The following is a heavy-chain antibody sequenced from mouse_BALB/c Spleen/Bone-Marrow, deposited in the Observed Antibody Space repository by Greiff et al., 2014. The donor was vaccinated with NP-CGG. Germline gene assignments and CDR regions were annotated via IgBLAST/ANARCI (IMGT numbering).Heavy chain of an antibody. CDR1: GYSFTGYT. J-gene: IGHJ1*01. CDR3: AREEGYDEGEYFDV. D-gene: IGHD2-14*01. CDR2: INPYNGGT. V-gene: IGHV1-18*01. Sequence: VQLQQPGPELVKPGASMKISCKASGYSFTGYTMNWVKQSHGKNLEWIGLINPYNGGTSYNQKFKGKATLTVDKSSSTAYIELLSLTSEDSAVYYCAREEGYDEGEYFDVWGAGTTVTVSS.